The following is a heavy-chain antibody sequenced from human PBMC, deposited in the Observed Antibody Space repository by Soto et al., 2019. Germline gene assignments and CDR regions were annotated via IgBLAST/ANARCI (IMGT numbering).Heavy chain of an antibody. J-gene: IGHJ4*02. CDR3: ARQFRGITFGGVIVYIDY. V-gene: IGHV4-34*01. D-gene: IGHD3-16*02. CDR1: GGTFGDYY. CDR2: INHSGST. Sequence: PSETLSLTCTVDGGTFGDYYLSWISKTTGKGLEWIGEINHSGSTNYNPSLKSRVTISVDTSKNQFSLKLSSVTAADTAVYYCARQFRGITFGGVIVYIDYWGQGTLVTVSS.